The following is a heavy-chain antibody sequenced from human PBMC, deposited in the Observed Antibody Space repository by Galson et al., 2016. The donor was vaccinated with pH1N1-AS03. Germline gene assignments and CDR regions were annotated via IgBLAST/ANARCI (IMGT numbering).Heavy chain of an antibody. V-gene: IGHV3-53*05. J-gene: IGHJ4*02. CDR1: GFRVSSDS. CDR2: IHGGGGT. D-gene: IGHD5-24*01. Sequence: SLRLSCAASGFRVSSDSMTWVRQAPGKGLEWVSVIHGGGGTYYAGSVKGRFSLSRDNFKNTVDLQMNRLRTEDTAVYYCARDLEMPTAHWGQGTLVTVSS. CDR3: ARDLEMPTAH.